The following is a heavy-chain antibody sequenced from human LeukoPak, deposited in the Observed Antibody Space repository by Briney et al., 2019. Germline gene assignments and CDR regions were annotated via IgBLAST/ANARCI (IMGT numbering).Heavy chain of an antibody. Sequence: GGSLRLSCAASGFTFSSFGMHWVRQAPGKGLEWVAVLSYDGSNSYYADSVKGRFTMSRDRSKNTLSLQMNSLRAEDTAVYYCAKANSYDSYYFDYWGQGALVIVSS. V-gene: IGHV3-30*18. CDR2: LSYDGSNS. J-gene: IGHJ4*02. CDR1: GFTFSSFG. CDR3: AKANSYDSYYFDY. D-gene: IGHD3-16*01.